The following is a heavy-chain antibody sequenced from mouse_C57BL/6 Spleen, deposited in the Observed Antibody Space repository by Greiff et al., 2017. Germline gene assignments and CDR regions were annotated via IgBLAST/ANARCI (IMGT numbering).Heavy chain of an antibody. Sequence: EVQLQQSGPVLVKPGASVKMSCKASGYTFTDYYMNWVKQSHGKSLEWIGVINPYNGGTSYNQKFKGKATLTVDKSYSTAYMELNSLTSEDSAVYYCTRCGGGSDTMDDWGQGTSVTVSS. D-gene: IGHD1-1*01. CDR1: GYTFTDYY. CDR3: TRCGGGSDTMDD. CDR2: INPYNGGT. V-gene: IGHV1-19*01. J-gene: IGHJ4*01.